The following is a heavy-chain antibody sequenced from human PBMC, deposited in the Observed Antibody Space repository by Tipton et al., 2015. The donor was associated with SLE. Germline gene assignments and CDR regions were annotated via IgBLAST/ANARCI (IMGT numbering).Heavy chain of an antibody. Sequence: VQLVQSGGGLVQAGGSLRLSCAASGFTFDAYSMHWVRQAPGKGLEWVAGVSWNSYTIYYADSVKGRFTISRDNAKNSLYLQMNSLRAEDTAIYYCARDAQNDYESWSLGYWGQGTLVTVSS. V-gene: IGHV3-9*01. CDR3: ARDAQNDYESWSLGY. J-gene: IGHJ4*02. CDR1: GFTFDAYS. CDR2: VSWNSYTI. D-gene: IGHD3-10*01.